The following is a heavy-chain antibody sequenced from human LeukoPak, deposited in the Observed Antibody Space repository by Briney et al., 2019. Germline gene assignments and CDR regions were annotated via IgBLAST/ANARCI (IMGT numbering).Heavy chain of an antibody. CDR1: GGSISRGSYY. CDR3: ARQTFGVLYFDS. Sequence: SETLSLTCSVSGGSISRGSYYWNWIRQPAGKGLEWMGRIYNSGSTNYNPSLKSRVTISTDMSKNQFSLKLTSVTAADTAVYYCARQTFGVLYFDSWGQGTLAIVSS. D-gene: IGHD3-10*01. V-gene: IGHV4-61*02. J-gene: IGHJ4*02. CDR2: IYNSGST.